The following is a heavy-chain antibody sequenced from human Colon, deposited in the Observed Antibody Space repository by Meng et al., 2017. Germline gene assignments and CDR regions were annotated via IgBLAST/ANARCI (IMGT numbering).Heavy chain of an antibody. CDR3: ARQLRQWLVNDF. CDR2: AYGSRTT. D-gene: IGHD3-22*01. J-gene: IGHJ4*02. V-gene: IGHV4-39*07. CDR1: WRSITNTSYY. Sequence: RKLQETCPGLVTPSEPLSLNCTISWRSITNTSYYWCWIRQTPGKGLEWIGTAYGSRTTFYNSSLKSRVTISVDTSKNQFSLRLASVTAADSAVYYCARQLRQWLVNDFWGQGVLVTVSS.